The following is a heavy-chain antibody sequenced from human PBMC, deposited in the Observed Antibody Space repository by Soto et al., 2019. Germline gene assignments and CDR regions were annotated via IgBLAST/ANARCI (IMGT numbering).Heavy chain of an antibody. J-gene: IGHJ6*02. Sequence: QVQLGQSGAEVKKPGSSVKVSCKASGGTFSSYAISWVRQAPGQGLEWMGGIIPIFGTANYAQKFQGRVTTTEDKSSSTAYLELRSLRSEDAAVYYCASNVGYCSGGSCYPLHYGMGVWGPGTTVTVSS. CDR2: IIPIFGTA. CDR1: GGTFSSYA. D-gene: IGHD2-15*01. V-gene: IGHV1-69*06. CDR3: ASNVGYCSGGSCYPLHYGMGV.